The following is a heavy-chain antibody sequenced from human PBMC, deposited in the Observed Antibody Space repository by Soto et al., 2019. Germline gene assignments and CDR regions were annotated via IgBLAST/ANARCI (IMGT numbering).Heavy chain of an antibody. J-gene: IGHJ4*02. CDR1: GFTFSSYS. Sequence: EVQLVESGGGLVKPGGSLRLSCAASGFTFSSYSMNWVRQAPGKGLEWVSSISSSSSYIYYADSVKGRFTISRDNAKNSLYLQMNSLRAEDTAVYYCARLPIGQALEWLSPSDYWGQGTLVTVSS. V-gene: IGHV3-21*01. CDR3: ARLPIGQALEWLSPSDY. D-gene: IGHD3-3*01. CDR2: ISSSSSYI.